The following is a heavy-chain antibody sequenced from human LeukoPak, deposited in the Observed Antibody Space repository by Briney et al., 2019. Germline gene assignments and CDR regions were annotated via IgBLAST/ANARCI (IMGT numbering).Heavy chain of an antibody. V-gene: IGHV1-2*02. CDR2: INPNSGGT. CDR1: GYTFTGYY. CDR3: ARDHSVVVPAAINYYYGMDV. D-gene: IGHD2-2*02. Sequence: ASVKVSCKASGYTFTGYYMHWVRQAPGQGLEWMGWINPNSGGTNYAQKFQGRVTMTRGTSISTAYMELSRLRSDDTAVYYCARDHSVVVPAAINYYYGMDVWGQGTTVTVSS. J-gene: IGHJ6*02.